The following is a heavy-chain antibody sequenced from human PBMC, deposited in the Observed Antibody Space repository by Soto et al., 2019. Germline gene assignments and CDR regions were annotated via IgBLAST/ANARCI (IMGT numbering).Heavy chain of an antibody. CDR3: ARDRLAVAGDVFDI. Sequence: WTWIRQPPGKGLEWIGYIYYSGSTNYNPSLKSRVTISVDTSKNQFSLKLSSVTAADTAVYYCARDRLAVAGDVFDIWGQGTMVTVSS. CDR2: IYYSGST. V-gene: IGHV4-59*01. J-gene: IGHJ3*02. D-gene: IGHD6-19*01.